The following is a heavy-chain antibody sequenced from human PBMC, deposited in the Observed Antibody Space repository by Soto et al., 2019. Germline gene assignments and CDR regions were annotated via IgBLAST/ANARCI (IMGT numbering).Heavy chain of an antibody. Sequence: GGSLRLSCAASGFTFSSYAMHWVRQAPGKGLEWVAVISYDGSNKYYADSVKGRFTISRDNSKNTLYLQMNSLRAEDTAVYYCAAGITGTNWGQGTRVTVS. V-gene: IGHV3-30-3*01. CDR1: GFTFSSYA. J-gene: IGHJ4*02. D-gene: IGHD1-7*01. CDR3: AAGITGTN. CDR2: ISYDGSNK.